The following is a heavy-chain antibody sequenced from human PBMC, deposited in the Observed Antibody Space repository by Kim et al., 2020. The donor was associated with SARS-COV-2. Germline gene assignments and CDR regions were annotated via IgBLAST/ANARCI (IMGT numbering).Heavy chain of an antibody. CDR2: IYYSGST. V-gene: IGHV4-59*01. J-gene: IGHJ6*02. CDR3: ARVLIVGGFGENNYYYYGMDV. CDR1: GGSISSYY. D-gene: IGHD3-10*01. Sequence: SETLSLTCTVSGGSISSYYWSWIRQPPGKGLEWIGYIYYSGSTNYNPSLKSRVTISVDTSKNQFSLKLSSVTAADTAVYYCARVLIVGGFGENNYYYYGMDVWGQGTTVTVSS.